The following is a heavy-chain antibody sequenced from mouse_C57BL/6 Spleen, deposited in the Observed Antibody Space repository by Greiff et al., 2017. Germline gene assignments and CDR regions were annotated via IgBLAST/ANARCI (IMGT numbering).Heavy chain of an antibody. CDR2: IYPGDGDT. V-gene: IGHV1-80*01. J-gene: IGHJ3*01. CDR3: ARGGRFAY. CDR1: GYAFSSYW. Sequence: VKLVESGAELVKPGASVKISCKASGYAFSSYWMNWVKQRPGKGLEWIGQIYPGDGDTNYNGKFKGKATLTADKSSSTAYMQLSSLTSEDAAVYFCARGGRFAYWGQGTLVTVSA.